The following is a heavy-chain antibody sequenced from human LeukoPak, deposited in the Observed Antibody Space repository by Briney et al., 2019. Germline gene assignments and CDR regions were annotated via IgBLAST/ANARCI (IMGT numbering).Heavy chain of an antibody. CDR2: ISGSGGST. D-gene: IGHD3-16*02. Sequence: GGSLRLSCAASGFTFSSYAMSWVRQAPGKGLEWVSAISGSGGSTYYADSVKGRFTISRDNSKNTLYLQMNSLRAEDTAVYYCARVGLHLGELSPDDYWGRGTLVTVSS. V-gene: IGHV3-23*01. J-gene: IGHJ4*02. CDR1: GFTFSSYA. CDR3: ARVGLHLGELSPDDY.